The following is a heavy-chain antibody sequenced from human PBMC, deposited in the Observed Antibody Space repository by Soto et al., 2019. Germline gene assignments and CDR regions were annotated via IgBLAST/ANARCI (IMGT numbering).Heavy chain of an antibody. CDR3: ARIYPYYYDSSGYYEPNAFDI. V-gene: IGHV4-39*01. J-gene: IGHJ3*02. D-gene: IGHD3-22*01. CDR2: IYYSGST. Sequence: PSETLSLTCTVSGGSISSSSYYWGWIRQPPGKGLEWIGSIYYSGSTYYNPSLKSRVTISVDTSKNQFSLKLSSVTAADTAVYYCARIYPYYYDSSGYYEPNAFDIWGQGTMVTVSS. CDR1: GGSISSSSYY.